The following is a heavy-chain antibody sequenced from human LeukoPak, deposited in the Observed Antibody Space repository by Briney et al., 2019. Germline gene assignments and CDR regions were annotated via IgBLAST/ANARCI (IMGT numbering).Heavy chain of an antibody. CDR3: ASYAKDIVVLPAASIYWYFDL. V-gene: IGHV4-39*01. J-gene: IGHJ2*01. D-gene: IGHD2-2*01. CDR1: GGSISSSSAY. Sequence: PSETLSLTCTVSGGSISSSSAYWGWVRQPPGKGLEWIGSIYYSKNTYYNPSLKSRVTTSADTSKNQFSLTLGSVTAADTAVYYCASYAKDIVVLPAASIYWYFDLWGRGTLVTVSS. CDR2: IYYSKNT.